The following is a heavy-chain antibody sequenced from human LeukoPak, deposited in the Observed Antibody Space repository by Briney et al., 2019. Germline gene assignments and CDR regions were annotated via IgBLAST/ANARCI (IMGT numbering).Heavy chain of an antibody. V-gene: IGHV3-9*01. J-gene: IGHJ4*02. CDR3: AKEGETGYSYGLADY. Sequence: PGRSLRLSCAASGFTFDDYAMHWVRQAPGKGLEWVSGISWNSGSIGYAASVKGRFTISRDNAKNSLYLQTNSLRAEDTALYYCAKEGETGYSYGLADYWGQGTLVTVSS. CDR2: ISWNSGSI. CDR1: GFTFDDYA. D-gene: IGHD5-18*01.